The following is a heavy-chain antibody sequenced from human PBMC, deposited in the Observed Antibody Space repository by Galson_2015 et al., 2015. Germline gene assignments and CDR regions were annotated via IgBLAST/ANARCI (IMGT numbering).Heavy chain of an antibody. Sequence: SVKVSCKASGYTFITYALNWVRQAPGQGLEWMGWINTDTGNPTYAQGFTGRFVFSLDTSVSTAYLQISSLKAEDTAVYYCASDAREDAVDVPAAIWGQGSLVTVSS. J-gene: IGHJ4*02. CDR3: ASDAREDAVDVPAAI. V-gene: IGHV7-4-1*02. CDR2: INTDTGNP. CDR1: GYTFITYA. D-gene: IGHD2-2*01.